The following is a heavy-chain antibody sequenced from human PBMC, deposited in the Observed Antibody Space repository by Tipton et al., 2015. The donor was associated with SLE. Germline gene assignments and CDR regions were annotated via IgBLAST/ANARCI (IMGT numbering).Heavy chain of an antibody. D-gene: IGHD6-25*01. CDR2: INHSGST. CDR1: GGSFSGYY. V-gene: IGHV4-34*01. Sequence: TLSLTCAVYGGSFSGYYWIWIRQPPGKGLEWIGEINHSGSTNYNPSLKSRVTISVDTSKNQFSRKLISVTAADTAVYYCACTSEWQRDLWGQGTLVTVSS. CDR3: ACTSEWQRDL. J-gene: IGHJ5*02.